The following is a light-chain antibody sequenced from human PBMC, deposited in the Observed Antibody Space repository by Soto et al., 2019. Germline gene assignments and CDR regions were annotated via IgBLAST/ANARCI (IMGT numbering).Light chain of an antibody. CDR1: QSVSSSY. CDR2: DAS. V-gene: IGKV3D-20*01. Sequence: EIVLTQSPATLSLYPGERATLSCGASQSVSSSYLAWYQQKPGLAPRLLIYDASSRATGIPDRFSGSGSGTDFTLTISRLEPEDFAVYYCQQYGSSRWTFGQGTKVDIK. J-gene: IGKJ1*01. CDR3: QQYGSSRWT.